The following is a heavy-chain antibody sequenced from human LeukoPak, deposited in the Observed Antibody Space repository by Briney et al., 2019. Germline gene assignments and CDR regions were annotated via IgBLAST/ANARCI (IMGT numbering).Heavy chain of an antibody. Sequence: PSETLSLTCAVYGGSFSGYYWSWIRQPPGKGLEWIGEINHSGSTNYNPSLKSRVTISVDTSKNQFSLKLSSVTAADTAVYYCASLSYYDSSGYYWDFDYWGQGTLVTVSS. CDR3: ASLSYYDSSGYYWDFDY. D-gene: IGHD3-22*01. V-gene: IGHV4-34*01. CDR2: INHSGST. CDR1: GGSFSGYY. J-gene: IGHJ4*02.